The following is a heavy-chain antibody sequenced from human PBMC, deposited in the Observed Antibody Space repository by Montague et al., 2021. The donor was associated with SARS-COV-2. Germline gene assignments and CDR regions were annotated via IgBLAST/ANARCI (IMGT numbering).Heavy chain of an antibody. CDR3: ARAVYTGGWYGVNYFDY. CDR2: IYTSEST. D-gene: IGHD6-19*01. CDR1: GGSISSGSYY. J-gene: IGHJ4*02. V-gene: IGHV4-61*02. Sequence: TLSLTCTVSGGSISSGSYYWSWIRQPAGKGLEWIGRIYTSESTNYNPSLKSRVTISIDTSKKQFSLKLSSVTAADTAVYYCARAVYTGGWYGVNYFDYWGQGTLVTVSS.